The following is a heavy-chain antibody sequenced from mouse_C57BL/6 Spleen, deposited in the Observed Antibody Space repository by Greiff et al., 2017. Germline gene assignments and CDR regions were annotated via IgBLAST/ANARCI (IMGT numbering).Heavy chain of an antibody. V-gene: IGHV1-18*01. Sequence: VQLQQSGPELVKPGASVKIPCKASGYTFTDYNMDWVKQSHGKGLEWIGDINPNNGGTIYNQQFKGKATLTVDKSSSTAYMELRSLTSEDTASYYCAKEEGDCNYEGAMDYWGQGTSVTVSS. CDR2: INPNNGGT. D-gene: IGHD2-1*01. J-gene: IGHJ4*01. CDR3: AKEEGDCNYEGAMDY. CDR1: GYTFTDYN.